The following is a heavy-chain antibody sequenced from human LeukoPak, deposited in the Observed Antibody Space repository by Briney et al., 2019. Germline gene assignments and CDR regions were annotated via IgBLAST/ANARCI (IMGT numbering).Heavy chain of an antibody. CDR1: GYTFADYY. CDR3: ARALLGVPPGTAVAGTSGLAY. CDR2: INPNSGGT. J-gene: IGHJ4*02. V-gene: IGHV1-2*02. Sequence: ASVKVSCKASGYTFADYYIHWVRQAPGQGLEWMGWINPNSGGTNSAQNFQGRVTMTRGTSTTTAYMELSRLTSDDTAVYYCARALLGVPPGTAVAGTSGLAYWGQETLVTVSS. D-gene: IGHD6-19*01.